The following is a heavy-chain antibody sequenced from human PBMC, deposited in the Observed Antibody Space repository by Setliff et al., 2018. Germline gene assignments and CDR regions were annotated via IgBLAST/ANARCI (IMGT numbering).Heavy chain of an antibody. CDR2: IKQDGSES. Sequence: GGSLRLSCAVSGFTFSNYWMTWVRQAPGKGLEWVANIKQDGSESYYVDSVKGRFTIFRDNAKNSLSLQMNDLRAEDTSVYYCGRAQVELRWGFESWGQGTPVTVSS. CDR3: GRAQVELRWGFES. J-gene: IGHJ4*02. CDR1: GFTFSNYW. D-gene: IGHD1-7*01. V-gene: IGHV3-7*01.